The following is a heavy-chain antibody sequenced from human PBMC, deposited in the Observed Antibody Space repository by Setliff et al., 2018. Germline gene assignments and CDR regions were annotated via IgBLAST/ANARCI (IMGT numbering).Heavy chain of an antibody. CDR2: ISGGGSQT. J-gene: IGHJ4*02. CDR1: GFTFSNYA. D-gene: IGHD1-1*01. V-gene: IGHV3-23*01. CDR3: ARDQARWLVAAGTFDY. Sequence: PGGSLRLSCAASGFTFSNYAMNWVRQAPGKGLEWVSTISGGGSQTDYADSVKGRFTISRDNSNNALFVPMDSLRAEDTAIYYCARDQARWLVAAGTFDYWGQGVLVTVSS.